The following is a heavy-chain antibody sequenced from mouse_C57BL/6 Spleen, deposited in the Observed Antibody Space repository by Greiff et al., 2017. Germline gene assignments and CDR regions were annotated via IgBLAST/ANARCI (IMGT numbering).Heavy chain of an antibody. CDR3: ARSVYYYGSSYLRDYYAMDY. Sequence: QVQLQQSGAELVRPGSSVKLSCKASGYTFTSYWMHWVKQRPIQGLEWIGNIDPSDSETHYNQKFKDKATLTVDKSSSTAYMQLSSLTSEDSAVYYCARSVYYYGSSYLRDYYAMDYWGQGTSVTVSS. D-gene: IGHD1-1*01. J-gene: IGHJ4*01. CDR1: GYTFTSYW. V-gene: IGHV1-52*01. CDR2: IDPSDSET.